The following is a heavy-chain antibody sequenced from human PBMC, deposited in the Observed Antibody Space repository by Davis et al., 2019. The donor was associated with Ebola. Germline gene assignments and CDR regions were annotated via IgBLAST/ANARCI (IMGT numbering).Heavy chain of an antibody. Sequence: GGSLRLSCAASGFNFGTYWMSWVRQVPGKGLEWVANMNPEGSEKHYVDSVKGRFTISRDNAKNSLYLQMNSLRDEDTAVYYCARSSGYGLYWGQGTLVTVSS. V-gene: IGHV3-7*01. CDR3: ARSSGYGLY. CDR1: GFNFGTYW. J-gene: IGHJ4*02. D-gene: IGHD5-12*01. CDR2: MNPEGSEK.